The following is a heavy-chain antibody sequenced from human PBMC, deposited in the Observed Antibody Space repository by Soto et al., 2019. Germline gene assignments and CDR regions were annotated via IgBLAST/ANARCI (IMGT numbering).Heavy chain of an antibody. J-gene: IGHJ4*02. CDR1: GFTFSNYG. Sequence: QVQLVESVGGVVQPGGSLRLSCAASGFTFSNYGMHWVRQAPGKGLEWVAVISYDGSNKYYADSVKGRFTISRDNSKNTLYLQMNSLTTEDTAVYYCARDWVWFGAHPIDYWGQGTLVTVSS. CDR3: ARDWVWFGAHPIDY. V-gene: IGHV3-30*03. D-gene: IGHD3-10*01. CDR2: ISYDGSNK.